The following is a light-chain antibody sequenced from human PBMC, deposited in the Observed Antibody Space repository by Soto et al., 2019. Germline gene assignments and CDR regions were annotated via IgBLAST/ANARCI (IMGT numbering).Light chain of an antibody. CDR3: PQSYSSPPWT. CDR1: QSITSF. Sequence: DIQMTQSPSSLSASVGDRVTISCRASQSITSFLNWYQQKPGTAPRLLIYRASKVTSGVPPRFSGSGSGRDFTLTISSLRPEDIATYFCPQSYSSPPWTFGQGTKVEVK. CDR2: RAS. V-gene: IGKV1-39*01. J-gene: IGKJ1*01.